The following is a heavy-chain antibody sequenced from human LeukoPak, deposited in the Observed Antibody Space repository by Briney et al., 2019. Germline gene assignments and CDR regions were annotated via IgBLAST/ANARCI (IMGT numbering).Heavy chain of an antibody. Sequence: SVKVSCKASGGTFSSYAISWVRQAPGQGLEWMGRIIPIPGVANYAQRLQGRVTITADKSTSTAYMELSSLRSEDTAVYYCARVGSGWFMLDYWGQGTLVTVSS. D-gene: IGHD6-19*01. CDR3: ARVGSGWFMLDY. CDR1: GGTFSSYA. V-gene: IGHV1-69*04. CDR2: IIPIPGVA. J-gene: IGHJ4*02.